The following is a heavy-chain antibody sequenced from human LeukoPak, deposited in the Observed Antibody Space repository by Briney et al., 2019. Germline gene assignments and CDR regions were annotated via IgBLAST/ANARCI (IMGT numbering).Heavy chain of an antibody. D-gene: IGHD3-10*01. Sequence: SVKLSCKASGGTFSSYAISWVRQAPGQGREWRGGIIPTFGTANYAQKVQGRVTSTADESTSTAYMQLSSLRSEATAVFYRARSMYRNGSGSYYHLDFCGQGTTVTVSS. J-gene: IGHJ4*02. CDR3: ARSMYRNGSGSYYHLDF. CDR1: GGTFSSYA. V-gene: IGHV1-69*01. CDR2: IIPTFGTA.